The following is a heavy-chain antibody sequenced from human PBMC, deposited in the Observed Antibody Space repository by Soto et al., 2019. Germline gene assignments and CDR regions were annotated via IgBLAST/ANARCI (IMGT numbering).Heavy chain of an antibody. D-gene: IGHD4-17*01. CDR2: IRSKANSYAT. Sequence: EVQLVESGGGLVQSGGSLKLSCAASGFPFTGSAMHWVRQASGKGLEWVGRIRSKANSYATEYAASVKGRFTISRDDSKNTAYLQMNSLKTEDTAVYYCSRPGWYGDYGWGQGTLVTVSS. CDR1: GFPFTGSA. CDR3: SRPGWYGDYG. V-gene: IGHV3-73*02. J-gene: IGHJ4*02.